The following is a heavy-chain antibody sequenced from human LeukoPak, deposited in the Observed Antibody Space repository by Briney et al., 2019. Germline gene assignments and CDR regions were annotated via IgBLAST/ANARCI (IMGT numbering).Heavy chain of an antibody. J-gene: IGHJ4*02. Sequence: ASVKVSCKASGYTFTRYGISWVRQAPGQGLEWIGWISAYNGNTNYAQKLQCRVTMTTDTYMHTAYMELRSLRSDDTAVYYCARDRGSGTLGGFDYWGQGTLVTVSS. CDR3: ARDRGSGTLGGFDY. D-gene: IGHD1-26*01. CDR1: GYTFTRYG. V-gene: IGHV1-18*01. CDR2: ISAYNGNT.